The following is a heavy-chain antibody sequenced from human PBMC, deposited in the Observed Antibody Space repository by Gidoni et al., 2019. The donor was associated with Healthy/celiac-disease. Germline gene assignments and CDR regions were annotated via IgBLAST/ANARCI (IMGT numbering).Heavy chain of an antibody. CDR3: AGASAVYGSEGYYH. D-gene: IGHD3-10*01. Sequence: HVQLHQRGAGLSKPAQTLSLTCAVSGGSCSCYYWRWLRPPPGKGLEWIGESNHSRNTNCNPSLNSRVTISVDTSKNQFSLELSSVTAADTAVYYCAGASAVYGSEGYYHWGQGTLVTVSS. CDR1: GGSCSCYY. V-gene: IGHV4-34*01. CDR2: SNHSRNT. J-gene: IGHJ5*02.